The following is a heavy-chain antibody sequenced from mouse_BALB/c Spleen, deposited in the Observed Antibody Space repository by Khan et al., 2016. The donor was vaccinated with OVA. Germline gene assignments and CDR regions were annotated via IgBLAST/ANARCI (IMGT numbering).Heavy chain of an antibody. V-gene: IGHV2-6-5*01. CDR1: GFSLSDYG. CDR2: IWGGGST. Sequence: QVQLKQSGPGLVAPSQSLSITCTVSGFSLSDYGVSWIRQPPGKGLEWLGVIWGGGSTYYNSALKSRLSISKDNSKSQVFLKMNSLQTDDTAIYXGDKGLWSYYFAVDYWGQGTSVTVSS. CDR3: DKGLWSYYFAVDY. D-gene: IGHD1-1*02. J-gene: IGHJ4*01.